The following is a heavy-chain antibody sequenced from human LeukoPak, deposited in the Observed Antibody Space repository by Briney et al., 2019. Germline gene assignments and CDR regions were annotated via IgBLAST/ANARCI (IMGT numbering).Heavy chain of an antibody. D-gene: IGHD3-10*01. J-gene: IGHJ4*02. CDR3: ARGGSGSYGDYFAY. CDR2: INWNGGST. Sequence: GGSLRLSCAASGFTFDDYGMSWVRQAPGKGLEWVSGINWNGGSTGYADSVKGRFTISRDNAKNSLFLQMNSLRVEDTALYYCARGGSGSYGDYFAYWGQGILVTVSS. V-gene: IGHV3-20*04. CDR1: GFTFDDYG.